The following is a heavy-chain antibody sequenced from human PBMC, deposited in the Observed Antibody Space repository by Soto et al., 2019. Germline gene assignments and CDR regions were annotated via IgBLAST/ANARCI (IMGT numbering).Heavy chain of an antibody. CDR2: IYYSGST. CDR3: GRSFNP. J-gene: IGHJ5*02. V-gene: IGHV4-59*12. Sequence: SETLSLTYTVCGGSISSYYWCCFRQPPGKGLEWIGYIYYSGSTNYNPSLKSRVTMSVDTSKNQFSLKLTLLPAADTALSYWGRSFNPWAQGTVLTFSS. CDR1: GGSISSYY.